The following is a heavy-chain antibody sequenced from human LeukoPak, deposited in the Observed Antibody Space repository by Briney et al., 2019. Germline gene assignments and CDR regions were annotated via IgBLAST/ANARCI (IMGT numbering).Heavy chain of an antibody. CDR3: AAIYCSSSSCYAFDY. V-gene: IGHV3-23*01. CDR1: GFTFSSYA. D-gene: IGHD2-2*01. CDR2: VSGSGIST. J-gene: IGHJ4*02. Sequence: TGGSLRLSCAASGFTFSSYAMSWVRQAPGKGLEWASAVSGSGISTYYADSVKGRFTISRDNSKNTLHLQMNSLRVEDTAVYYCAAIYCSSSSCYAFDYWGQGTLVTVPS.